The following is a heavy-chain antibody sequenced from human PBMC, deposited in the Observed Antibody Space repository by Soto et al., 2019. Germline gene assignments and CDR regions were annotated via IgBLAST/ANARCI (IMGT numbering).Heavy chain of an antibody. CDR2: IYHSGST. CDR3: ARLGIAGCY. D-gene: IGHD6-13*01. V-gene: IGHV4-30-2*01. Sequence: SETLSLTCAVSGRSISSGGYSWGWIRQPPGKGLEWIAYIYHSGSTYYIPSFKRLFTIAVGRTKNQFSLKLGSVIAGDTAVDYCARLGIAGCYWDKGT. CDR1: GRSISSGGYS. J-gene: IGHJ4*02.